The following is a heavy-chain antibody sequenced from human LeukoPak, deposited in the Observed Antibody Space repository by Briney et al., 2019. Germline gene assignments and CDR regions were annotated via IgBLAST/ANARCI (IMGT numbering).Heavy chain of an antibody. Sequence: SGTLSLTCAVSGGSISSSNWWSWVRQPPGKGLEWIGEIYHSGSTNYNPSLKSRVTISVDKSKNQFSLKLSSVTAADTAVYYCARDSSQQRMGDAFDIWGQGTMVTVSS. CDR1: GGSISSSNW. D-gene: IGHD6-13*01. J-gene: IGHJ3*02. CDR3: ARDSSQQRMGDAFDI. CDR2: IYHSGST. V-gene: IGHV4-4*02.